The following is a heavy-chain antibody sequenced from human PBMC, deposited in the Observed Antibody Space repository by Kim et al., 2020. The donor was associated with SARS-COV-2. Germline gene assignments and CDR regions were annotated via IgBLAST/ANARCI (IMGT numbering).Heavy chain of an antibody. CDR2: TYYRSKWYN. V-gene: IGHV6-1*01. D-gene: IGHD5-12*01. CDR3: ARGELWRDGYNSGYYFDY. J-gene: IGHJ4*02. Sequence: SQTLSLTCAISGDSVSSNSAAWNWIRQSPSRGLEWLGRTYYRSKWYNDYAVSVKSRITINPDTSKNQFSLQLNSVTPEDTAVYYCARGELWRDGYNSGYYFDYWGQGTLVTVSS. CDR1: GDSVSSNSAA.